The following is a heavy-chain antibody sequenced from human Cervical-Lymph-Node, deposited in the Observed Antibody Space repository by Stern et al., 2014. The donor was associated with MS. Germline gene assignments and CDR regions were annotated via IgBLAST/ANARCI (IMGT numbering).Heavy chain of an antibody. CDR2: ISYGGST. Sequence: QLVESGPGLVNPSETLSLTCTVSGASISSRTYFWAWIRQPPGKGLEWVGNISYGGSTYYNPSLKSRLTLSADTSKNQFSLKLDPVPAADTAVYYCARRAHRAYGSGDYWGHGTLVTVSS. D-gene: IGHD3-10*01. J-gene: IGHJ4*01. CDR1: GASISSRTYF. V-gene: IGHV4-39*01. CDR3: ARRAHRAYGSGDY.